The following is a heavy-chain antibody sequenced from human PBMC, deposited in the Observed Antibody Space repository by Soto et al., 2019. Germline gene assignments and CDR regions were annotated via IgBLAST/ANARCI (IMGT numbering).Heavy chain of an antibody. CDR1: GFPFSTYS. D-gene: IGHD2-21*02. CDR2: ISRSSRYI. CDR3: ARDWVTCGGDCTYDYYFDY. J-gene: IGHJ4*02. V-gene: IGHV3-21*01. Sequence: PGGSLRLSCAASGFPFSTYSMNWVRQAPGKGLEWVSSISRSSRYIYYGDSVKGRFTVSRDNAKNSLYLQMNSLRAEDTAVYFCARDWVTCGGDCTYDYYFDYWGQGTQVTVSS.